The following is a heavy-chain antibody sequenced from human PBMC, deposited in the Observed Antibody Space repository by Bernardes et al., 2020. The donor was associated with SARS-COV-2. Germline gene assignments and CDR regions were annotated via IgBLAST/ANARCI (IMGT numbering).Heavy chain of an antibody. CDR3: GKRAVSGNNWYFDL. V-gene: IGHV3-74*01. CDR1: GFILSNYW. CDR2: ISDDGATT. Sequence: VGSLRLSCAASGFILSNYWLHWVRQVPGKGLVWVSRISDDGATTTYADSVKGRFTISRDKAKNTMSLQMNSLRVEDTAVYYCGKRAVSGNNWYFDLWGRGTLVTVAS. D-gene: IGHD6-19*01. J-gene: IGHJ2*01.